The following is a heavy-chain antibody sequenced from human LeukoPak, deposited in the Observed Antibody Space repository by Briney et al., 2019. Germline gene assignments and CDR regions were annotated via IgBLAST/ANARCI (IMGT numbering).Heavy chain of an antibody. CDR1: GGSISSSSYY. J-gene: IGHJ3*02. CDR3: ARLRPWSYGAFDI. D-gene: IGHD5-18*01. V-gene: IGHV4-39*07. Sequence: SETLSLTCTVSGGSISSSSYYWGWIRQPPGKGLEWIGSIYYSGSTYYNPSLKSRVTISVDTSKNQFSLKLSSVTAADTAVYYCARLRPWSYGAFDIWGQGTMVTVSS. CDR2: IYYSGST.